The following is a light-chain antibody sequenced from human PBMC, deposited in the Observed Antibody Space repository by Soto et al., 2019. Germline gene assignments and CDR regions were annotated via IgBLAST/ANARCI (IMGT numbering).Light chain of an antibody. CDR2: GAS. Sequence: EIVLTQSPGTLSLSPGERATLSCRASQSVSSSYLAWYQQQPGQAPRLLIYGASSRATGIPDRFSGSGSGKDLTLTISRLEPEDFAVYYCQQYGSSPWTFGQGTKVEIK. CDR1: QSVSSSY. J-gene: IGKJ1*01. CDR3: QQYGSSPWT. V-gene: IGKV3-20*01.